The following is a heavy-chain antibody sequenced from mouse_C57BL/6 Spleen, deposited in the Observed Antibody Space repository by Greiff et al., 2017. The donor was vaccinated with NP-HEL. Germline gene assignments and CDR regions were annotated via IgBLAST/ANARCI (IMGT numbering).Heavy chain of an antibody. Sequence: EVQLQQSGPELVKPGASVKISCKASGYTFTDYYMNWVKQSHGKSLEWIGDINPNNGGTSYNQKFKGKATLTVDKASSTAYMELRSLTSEDSAVYYCARGGTTVHWYFDVWGTGTTVTVSS. CDR1: GYTFTDYY. D-gene: IGHD1-1*01. CDR2: INPNNGGT. J-gene: IGHJ1*03. V-gene: IGHV1-26*01. CDR3: ARGGTTVHWYFDV.